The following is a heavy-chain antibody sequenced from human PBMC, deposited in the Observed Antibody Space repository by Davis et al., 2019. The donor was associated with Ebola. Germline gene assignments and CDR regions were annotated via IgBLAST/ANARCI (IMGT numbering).Heavy chain of an antibody. CDR3: ARGDALYESIAGATTMADY. Sequence: GESLKISCKGSGYSFTSYWIGWVRQMPGKGLEWMGIIYPGDSDTRYSPSFQGQVTISADKSISTAYLQWSSLKASDTAMYYCARGDALYESIAGATTMADYWGQGTLVTVSS. D-gene: IGHD1-26*01. CDR1: GYSFTSYW. V-gene: IGHV5-51*01. CDR2: IYPGDSDT. J-gene: IGHJ4*02.